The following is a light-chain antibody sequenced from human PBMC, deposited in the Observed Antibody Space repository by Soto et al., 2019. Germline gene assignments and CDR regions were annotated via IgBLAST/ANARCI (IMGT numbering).Light chain of an antibody. Sequence: EIVMTQSPATLSVSPGERATLSCRASQSVSSNLAWYQQKPGQAPRLLIYGASTRATGIPARFSGSASVTEFTLTISSLHYEDFAVYYCQQYNNWPRTFGQGPKVEIK. CDR2: GAS. V-gene: IGKV3-15*01. J-gene: IGKJ1*01. CDR1: QSVSSN. CDR3: QQYNNWPRT.